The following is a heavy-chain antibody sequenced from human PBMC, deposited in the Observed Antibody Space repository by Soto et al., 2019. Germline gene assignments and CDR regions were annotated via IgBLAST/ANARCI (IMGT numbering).Heavy chain of an antibody. D-gene: IGHD3-10*01. J-gene: IGHJ6*02. CDR1: GYSFTSYW. CDR3: AGQLITMVRGANYGMDV. CDR2: IDPSDSYT. Sequence: GASLKISCKGSGYSFTSYWISWVRQMPGKGLEWMGRIDPSDSYTNYSPSFQGHVTISADKSISTAYLQWSSLKASDTAMYYCAGQLITMVRGANYGMDVWGQGTTVTVSS. V-gene: IGHV5-10-1*01.